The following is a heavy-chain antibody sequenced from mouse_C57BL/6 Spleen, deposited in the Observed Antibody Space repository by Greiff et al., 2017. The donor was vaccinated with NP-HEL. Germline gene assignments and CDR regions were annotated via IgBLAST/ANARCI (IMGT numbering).Heavy chain of an antibody. J-gene: IGHJ1*03. D-gene: IGHD1-1*01. CDR1: GYAFSSSW. V-gene: IGHV1-82*01. CDR3: ARGGCGSSLYWYFDV. CDR2: IYPGDGDT. Sequence: QVQLKESGPELVKPGASVKISCKASGYAFSSSWMNWVKQRPGKGLEWIGRIYPGDGDTNYNGKFKGKATLTADKSSSTAYMQLSSLTSEDSAVYFCARGGCGSSLYWYFDVWGTGTTVTVSS.